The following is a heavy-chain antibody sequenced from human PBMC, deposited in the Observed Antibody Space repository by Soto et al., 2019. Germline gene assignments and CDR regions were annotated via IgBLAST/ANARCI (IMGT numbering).Heavy chain of an antibody. J-gene: IGHJ4*02. V-gene: IGHV1-2*02. Sequence: ASVKVSCKASGYTFTVYYMHWVRQAPGQGLEWMGWINPKSGGTMYPQKFQGRVTMTWDTSISTAYMALTRLRSDDTAVYYCARDLAKGGGSAGFDYWGQGTLVTFSS. CDR2: INPKSGGT. CDR3: ARDLAKGGGSAGFDY. D-gene: IGHD1-26*01. CDR1: GYTFTVYY.